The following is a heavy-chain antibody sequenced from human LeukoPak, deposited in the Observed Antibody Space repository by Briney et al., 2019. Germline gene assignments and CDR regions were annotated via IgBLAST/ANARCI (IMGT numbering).Heavy chain of an antibody. CDR3: ARDRVLHYFDY. J-gene: IGHJ4*02. D-gene: IGHD3-16*01. Sequence: GGSLRLSCAASGFTFSSHGMHWVRQAPGKGLEWVAVIWYDGSDKYYADSVKGRFTISRDNSKNTLYLQMTSLRADDTAVYYCARDRVLHYFDYWGQGALVTVSS. CDR1: GFTFSSHG. CDR2: IWYDGSDK. V-gene: IGHV3-33*01.